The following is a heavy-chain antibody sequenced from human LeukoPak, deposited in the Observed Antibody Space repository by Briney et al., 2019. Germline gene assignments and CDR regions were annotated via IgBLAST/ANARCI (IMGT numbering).Heavy chain of an antibody. V-gene: IGHV1-2*02. CDR1: GYTFTGYY. D-gene: IGHD6-25*01. CDR3: ARDRLVANWFDP. Sequence: ASVKVSCKASGYTFTGYYMHWVRQAPGQGLEWMGWINPNSGGTNYAQKFQGRVTMTRDTSISTAYMELSRLRSDDTAVYYCARDRLVANWFDPWGQGTLVTVSS. CDR2: INPNSGGT. J-gene: IGHJ5*02.